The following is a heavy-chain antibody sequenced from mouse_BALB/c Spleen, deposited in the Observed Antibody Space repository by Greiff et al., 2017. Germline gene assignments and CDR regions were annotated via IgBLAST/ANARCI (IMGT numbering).Heavy chain of an antibody. CDR1: GYSITSDYA. CDR2: ISYSGST. Sequence: EVKLQESGPGLVKPSQSLSLTCTVTGYSITSDYAWYWIRQFPGNKLGWMGYISYSGSTSYNPSFKSRISITRDTSKNQFFLQLNSVTTEDTATYYCACYGYERHYFDYWGQGTTLTVSS. J-gene: IGHJ2*01. CDR3: ACYGYERHYFDY. V-gene: IGHV3-2*02. D-gene: IGHD2-2*01.